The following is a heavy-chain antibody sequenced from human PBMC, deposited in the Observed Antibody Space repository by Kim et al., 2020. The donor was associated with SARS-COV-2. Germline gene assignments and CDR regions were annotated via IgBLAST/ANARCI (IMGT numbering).Heavy chain of an antibody. CDR1: GFTFSSYG. J-gene: IGHJ4*02. D-gene: IGHD3-10*01. CDR3: ARDQGSGSGSYSIFDY. V-gene: IGHV3-33*01. CDR2: IWYDGSNK. Sequence: GGSLRLSCAASGFTFSSYGMHWVRQAPGKGLEWVAVIWYDGSNKYYADSVKGRFTISRDNSKNTLYLQMNSLRAEDTAVYYCARDQGSGSGSYSIFDYWGQGTLVTVSS.